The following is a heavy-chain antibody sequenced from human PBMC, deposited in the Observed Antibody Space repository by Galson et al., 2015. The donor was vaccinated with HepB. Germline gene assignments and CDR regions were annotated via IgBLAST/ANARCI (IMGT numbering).Heavy chain of an antibody. D-gene: IGHD6-13*01. CDR3: ARDISLWQELQGWSDY. Sequence: SLRLSCAASGFTFINFVMSWVRQAPGKGLEWVAGVSENGASANYADSVKGRFTISRDNSKNVLYLQMNSLRAEDTAVYYCARDISLWQELQGWSDYWGRGTLVTVSS. V-gene: IGHV3-23*01. CDR2: VSENGASA. CDR1: GFTFINFV. J-gene: IGHJ4*02.